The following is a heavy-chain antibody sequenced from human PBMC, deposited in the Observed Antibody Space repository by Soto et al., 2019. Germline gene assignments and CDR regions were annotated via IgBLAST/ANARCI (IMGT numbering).Heavy chain of an antibody. J-gene: IGHJ5*01. Sequence: SETLSLTCAVYGGSFSCHSWTWIRQSPGKGLEWIGDINHSGRVNYSPSLKSRVTISLDTSKNQFSLTLSAVTAADTAMYYCSTRAYDTNGYYRFDPWGQGTLVTVSS. CDR3: STRAYDTNGYYRFDP. V-gene: IGHV4-34*01. CDR2: INHSGRV. D-gene: IGHD3-22*01. CDR1: GGSFSCHS.